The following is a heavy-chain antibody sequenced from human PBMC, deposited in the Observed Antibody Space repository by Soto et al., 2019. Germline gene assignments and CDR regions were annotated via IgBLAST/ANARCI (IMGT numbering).Heavy chain of an antibody. CDR1: CYTFSSYG. CDR2: ISAYNGNP. J-gene: IGHJ4*02. V-gene: IGHV1-18*04. Sequence: ASVKVSCKASCYTFSSYGISWVRQAPGQGLEWMGWISAYNGNPNYAQKLQGRVTLTTDISTTTAYMELRSLRSDDTAVYYCARVPYYYDTSGYYSWGQGTLVTVSS. D-gene: IGHD3-22*01. CDR3: ARVPYYYDTSGYYS.